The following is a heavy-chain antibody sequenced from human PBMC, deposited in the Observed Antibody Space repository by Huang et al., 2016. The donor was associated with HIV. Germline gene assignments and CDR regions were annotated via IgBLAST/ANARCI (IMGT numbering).Heavy chain of an antibody. D-gene: IGHD3-10*01. CDR3: AHSWDYYGSGSLSGWFDP. J-gene: IGHJ5*02. CDR1: GFSLSSSGVG. Sequence: QITLKESGPTLVKPRQTLTLTCTFSGFSLSSSGVGVGWIRQPPGKALEWLALIYWEDDKRYNPSLKNRLTITKDTSKNQVLLIMTNMDPVDTATYYCAHSWDYYGSGSLSGWFDPWGQGTLVTVSS. CDR2: IYWEDDK. V-gene: IGHV2-5*02.